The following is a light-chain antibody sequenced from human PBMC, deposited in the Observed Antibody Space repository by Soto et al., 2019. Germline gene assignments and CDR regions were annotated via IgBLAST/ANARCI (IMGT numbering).Light chain of an antibody. V-gene: IGLV3-21*02. CDR1: NIGSKS. Sequence: YELTQPPSVSVAPGQTVRVTCGAKNIGSKSVHWYQQRSGQAPVLVVYDDRDRPSGVPERFSGSNSGNTATLTISRVEDGDEADYHCQVWDRSSDHYVFGTGTKVTV. CDR3: QVWDRSSDHYV. CDR2: DDR. J-gene: IGLJ1*01.